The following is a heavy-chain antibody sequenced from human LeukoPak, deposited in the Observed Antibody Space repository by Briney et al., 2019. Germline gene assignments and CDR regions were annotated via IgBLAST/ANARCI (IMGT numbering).Heavy chain of an antibody. CDR3: ARESGSYLWRSWLNP. Sequence: SETLSLTCTVSDDSITIYYWTWIRQPPGKGLEWIGNIYNSGNTNYNPSLKSRVTISVDTSKNQFSLKLNSVTAADTAVYYCARESGSYLWRSWLNPWGQGTLVTVSS. CDR2: IYNSGNT. J-gene: IGHJ5*02. D-gene: IGHD3-16*01. CDR1: DDSITIYY. V-gene: IGHV4-59*01.